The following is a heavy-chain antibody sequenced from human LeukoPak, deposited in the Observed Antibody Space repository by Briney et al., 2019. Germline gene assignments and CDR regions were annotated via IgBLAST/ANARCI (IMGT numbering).Heavy chain of an antibody. CDR3: ARGNVAALDY. V-gene: IGHV3-7*01. CDR1: GFTFSNYW. CDR2: IKQDGSEE. J-gene: IGHJ4*02. Sequence: GGSLRLSCVASGFTFSNYWMSWVRQAPGKGLEWVANIKQDGSEEYYVGSVKGRFTISKDNAKNSLYLQMNSLRSEDTGVYYCARGNVAALDYWGQGTLVTVSS. D-gene: IGHD6-6*01.